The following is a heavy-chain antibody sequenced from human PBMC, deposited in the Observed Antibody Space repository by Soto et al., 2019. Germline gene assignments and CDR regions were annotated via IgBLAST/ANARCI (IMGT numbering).Heavy chain of an antibody. V-gene: IGHV3-13*01. D-gene: IGHD3-10*02. CDR3: VRGGETSGMYPSGQYFYVMDV. CDR2: IGSAGDT. J-gene: IGHJ6*02. CDR1: GFTFSSFD. Sequence: EVQLEESGGGLAQPGGSVRLSCEVSGFTFSSFDMHWVRQAAGKGLEWVSAIGSAGDTYYSDSVKGRFTIYREDARNSLHLQMNSLTVGDTAVYYCVRGGETSGMYPSGQYFYVMDVWGQGTTVSVS.